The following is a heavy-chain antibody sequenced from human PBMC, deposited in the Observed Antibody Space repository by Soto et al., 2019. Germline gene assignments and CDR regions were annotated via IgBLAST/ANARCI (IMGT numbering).Heavy chain of an antibody. CDR2: ISYDGSNK. CDR3: ARDRLAVAGSSLWDYYYGMDV. J-gene: IGHJ6*02. D-gene: IGHD6-19*01. CDR1: GFTFSSYA. Sequence: GGSLRLSCAASGFTFSSYAMHWVRQAPGKGLEWVAVISYDGSNKYYADSVKGRFTISRDNSKNTLYLQMNSLRAEDTAVYYCARDRLAVAGSSLWDYYYGMDVWGQGTTVTVSS. V-gene: IGHV3-30-3*01.